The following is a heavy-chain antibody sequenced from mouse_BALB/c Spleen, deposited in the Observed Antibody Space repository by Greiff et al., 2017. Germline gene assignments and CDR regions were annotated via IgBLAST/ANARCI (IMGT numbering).Heavy chain of an antibody. Sequence: VKLMESGAELAKPGASVKMSCKASGYTFTSYWMHWVKQRPGQGLEWIGYINPSTGYTEYNQKFKDKATLTADKSSSTAYMQLSSLTSEDSAVYYCARTYYGNSHYFDYWGQGTTLTVSS. D-gene: IGHD2-10*01. J-gene: IGHJ2*01. CDR1: GYTFTSYW. CDR2: INPSTGYT. V-gene: IGHV1-7*01. CDR3: ARTYYGNSHYFDY.